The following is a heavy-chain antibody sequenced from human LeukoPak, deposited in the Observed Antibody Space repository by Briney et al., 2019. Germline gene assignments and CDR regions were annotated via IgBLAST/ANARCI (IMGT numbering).Heavy chain of an antibody. Sequence: GASVKVSCKASGYTLTGYYMHWVRQAPGQGLEWMGWINPNSGGTNYAQKFQGRVTMTRDTSISTAYMELSRLRSDDTAVYYCARLVVPAAIEDYWGQGTLVTVSS. V-gene: IGHV1-2*02. CDR1: GYTLTGYY. CDR3: ARLVVPAAIEDY. J-gene: IGHJ4*02. CDR2: INPNSGGT. D-gene: IGHD2-2*01.